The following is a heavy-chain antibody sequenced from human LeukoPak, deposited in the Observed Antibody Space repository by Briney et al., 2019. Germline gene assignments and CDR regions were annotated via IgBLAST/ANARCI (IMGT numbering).Heavy chain of an antibody. D-gene: IGHD6-13*01. Sequence: SGPTLVKPTQTLTLTCTFSGFSLTTNGVGVGWIRQPPGKALEWLALIYWDNDKRYSPFLKSRLTITKDTSKNQVVLTMTNMDPVDTATYYCAHTAAGIFLMDVWGKGTTVTVSS. J-gene: IGHJ6*03. V-gene: IGHV2-5*02. CDR1: GFSLTTNGVG. CDR2: IYWDNDK. CDR3: AHTAAGIFLMDV.